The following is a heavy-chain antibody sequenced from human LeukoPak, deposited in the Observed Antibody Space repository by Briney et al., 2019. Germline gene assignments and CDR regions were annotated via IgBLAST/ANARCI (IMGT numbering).Heavy chain of an antibody. D-gene: IGHD4-23*01. V-gene: IGHV4-39*01. Sequence: PSETLSLTCTVSGGSIRANSYYWAWIRQPPRKGLEWIGTLYYNGSTYLNPSLKSRVTISVDTSRNPFSLSLNSVTAADTATYYCARHPRDDYGGFGLDSWGQGILVSVYS. J-gene: IGHJ4*02. CDR3: ARHPRDDYGGFGLDS. CDR2: LYYNGST. CDR1: GGSIRANSYY.